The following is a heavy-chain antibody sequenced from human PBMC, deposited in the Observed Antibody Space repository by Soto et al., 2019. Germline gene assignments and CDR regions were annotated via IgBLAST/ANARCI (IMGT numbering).Heavy chain of an antibody. J-gene: IGHJ4*02. CDR2: IIPILGIA. CDR3: AKERTRYCSGGSCYYFDY. V-gene: IGHV1-69*02. Sequence: QVQLVQSGAEVKKPGSSVKVSCKASGGTFSSYTISWLRQAPGQGLEWMGRIIPILGIANYAQKFQGRVTIPADKSTRTAYMELSSLRSEDTAVYYCAKERTRYCSGGSCYYFDYWGQGTLVTVSS. D-gene: IGHD2-15*01. CDR1: GGTFSSYT.